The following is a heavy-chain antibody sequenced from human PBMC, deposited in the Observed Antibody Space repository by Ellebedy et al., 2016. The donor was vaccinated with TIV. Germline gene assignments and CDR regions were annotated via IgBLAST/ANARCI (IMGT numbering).Heavy chain of an antibody. D-gene: IGHD6-19*01. CDR2: ITGSGDNT. V-gene: IGHV3-23*01. CDR1: VFTFSTSV. CDR3: ARDLDKSSGWYGGAAY. Sequence: PGGSLRLSCAASVFTFSTSVMNWVRQAPGKGLEWVASITGSGDNTFYADSVRGRVTISRDNSMTTLYLQMNSLRAEDTAVYYCARDLDKSSGWYGGAAYWGQGTLVTVSS. J-gene: IGHJ4*02.